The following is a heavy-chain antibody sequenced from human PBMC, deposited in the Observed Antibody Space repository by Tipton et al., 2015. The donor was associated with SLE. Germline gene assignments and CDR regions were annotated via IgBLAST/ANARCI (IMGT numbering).Heavy chain of an antibody. D-gene: IGHD3-3*01. CDR2: INPHISNT. CDR3: ARRDDFWSGSDY. V-gene: IGHV1-18*01. Sequence: QVQLVQSGPEMKQPGASVRVSCKASGYTFTSYSFIWVRQAPGQGLEWMGWINPHISNTNYAQKLQGRLTLTTDTSTSTAYMDLRSLRSDDTAVYYCARRDDFWSGSDYWGQGTLVTVSS. J-gene: IGHJ4*02. CDR1: GYTFTSYS.